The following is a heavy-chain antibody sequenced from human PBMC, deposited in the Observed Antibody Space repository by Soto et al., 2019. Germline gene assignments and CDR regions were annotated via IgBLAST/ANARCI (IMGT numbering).Heavy chain of an antibody. D-gene: IGHD6-13*01. CDR1: GFTFSSYS. Sequence: GSLRLSCAASGFTFSSYSMSWVRQAPGKGLEWVSAITGSGGSTYYADSVKGRFTISRDNSKNTLYLQMDSLRAEDTAVYYCAKDGYEQQLVPYYFDYWGQGTLVTVSS. V-gene: IGHV3-23*01. J-gene: IGHJ4*02. CDR3: AKDGYEQQLVPYYFDY. CDR2: ITGSGGST.